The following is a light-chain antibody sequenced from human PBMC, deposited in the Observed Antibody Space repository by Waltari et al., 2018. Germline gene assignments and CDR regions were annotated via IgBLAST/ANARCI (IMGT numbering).Light chain of an antibody. J-gene: IGKJ4*01. V-gene: IGKV3-15*01. Sequence: EIVMTQSPATLSVSPGERATLSCRARQSVSNRLAWYQRIPGQAPRLLIYDAFARATGVPGRFSGSGSGTEFTLTISSLQSEDFAVYYCQQYDNWPLTFGGGTKVDI. CDR3: QQYDNWPLT. CDR2: DAF. CDR1: QSVSNR.